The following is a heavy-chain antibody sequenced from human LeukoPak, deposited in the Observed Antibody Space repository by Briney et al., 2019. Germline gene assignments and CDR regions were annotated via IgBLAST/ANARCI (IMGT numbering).Heavy chain of an antibody. CDR3: AREGEDIVVVVAARNPNYFDY. J-gene: IGHJ4*02. D-gene: IGHD2-15*01. CDR1: GYTFTSYG. V-gene: IGHV1-18*01. CDR2: ISAYNGNT. Sequence: ASVKVSCKASGYTFTSYGISWVRQAPGQGLEWMGWISAYNGNTNYAQKLQGRVTMTTDTSASTAYMELRSLRSDDTAVYYCAREGEDIVVVVAARNPNYFDYWGQGTLVTVSS.